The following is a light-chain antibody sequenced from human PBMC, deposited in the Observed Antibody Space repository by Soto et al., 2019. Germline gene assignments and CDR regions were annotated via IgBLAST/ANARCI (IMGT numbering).Light chain of an antibody. CDR1: QSLLHSSNNNNY. V-gene: IGKV4-1*01. Sequence: DIVMTQSPDSLAVSLGERATINCKSSQSLLHSSNNNNYLAWFQQKPGQPPKLLISWASTMESGVPYRFSGSGYGTDFTLTISSLQDEDVTVYYCQQYYSTPRTFGQGNKLEIK. CDR2: WAS. CDR3: QQYYSTPRT. J-gene: IGKJ2*01.